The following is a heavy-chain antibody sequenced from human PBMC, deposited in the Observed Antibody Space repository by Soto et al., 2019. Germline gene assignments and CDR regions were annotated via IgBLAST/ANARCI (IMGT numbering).Heavy chain of an antibody. CDR2: INQDGSEI. Sequence: EVQLVESGGGLVQPGGSVRLSCAASGFSFSTYWMSWLRQAPGKGLEWVANINQDGSEIYYVDSVKGRFTISRDNAKNPLYLQMNSLRAEDPAVCYCASRYSSGCIYWGQGTLVTVSS. CDR3: ASRYSSGCIY. J-gene: IGHJ4*02. V-gene: IGHV3-7*05. D-gene: IGHD6-25*01. CDR1: GFSFSTYW.